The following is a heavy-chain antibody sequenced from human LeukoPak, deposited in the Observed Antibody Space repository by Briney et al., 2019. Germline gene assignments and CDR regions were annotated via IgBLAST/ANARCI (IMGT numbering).Heavy chain of an antibody. J-gene: IGHJ3*02. D-gene: IGHD4-17*01. CDR2: ISGSGGHT. CDR3: ARGVADDYVLGNDAFDI. CDR1: GFTFSDYN. V-gene: IGHV3-11*05. Sequence: PGGSLRLSCAASGFTFSDYNMNWIRQAPGRGLEWVSYISGSGGHTNHADSVKGRFTMSRDNAKNSLYLQMNSLRPEDTAVYYCARGVADDYVLGNDAFDIWGQGTMVTVSS.